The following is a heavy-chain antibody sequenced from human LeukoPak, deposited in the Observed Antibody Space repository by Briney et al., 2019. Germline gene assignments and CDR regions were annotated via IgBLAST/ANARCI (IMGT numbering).Heavy chain of an antibody. V-gene: IGHV3-23*01. J-gene: IGHJ2*01. D-gene: IGHD7-27*01. CDR3: ARELVSLGTGYFDL. Sequence: GGSLRLSCEGSGFTFGTYGMTWVRQAPRKGLEWVSGITGSSTWTYYADSVRGRFTISGDNSKNTLHLQMNNLTADDTAIYYCARELVSLGTGYFDLWGRGTLVTVSS. CDR1: GFTFGTYG. CDR2: ITGSSTWT.